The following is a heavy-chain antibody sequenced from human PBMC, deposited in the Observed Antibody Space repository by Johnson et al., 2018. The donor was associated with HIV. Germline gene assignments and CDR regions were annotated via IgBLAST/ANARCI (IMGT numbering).Heavy chain of an antibody. CDR3: ARDQYSSSWYDAFDI. CDR1: GFTFSSYV. D-gene: IGHD6-13*01. V-gene: IGHV3-23*04. J-gene: IGHJ3*02. Sequence: VQLVESGGGLVQPGGSLRLSCAASGFTFSSYVMNWVRQAPGKGLEWVSAVRGSGGSTYYTDSVKGRFTISRDNSKNTLYLQMNSLRAEDTAVYYCARDQYSSSWYDAFDIWGQGTMVTVSS. CDR2: VRGSGGST.